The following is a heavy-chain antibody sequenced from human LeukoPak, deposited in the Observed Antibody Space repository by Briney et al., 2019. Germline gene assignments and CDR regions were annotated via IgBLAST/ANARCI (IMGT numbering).Heavy chain of an antibody. V-gene: IGHV3-23*01. CDR3: AQWGDYDILTGYYVSDY. Sequence: GRSLRLSCAASGSTFSNYAMSCVSQAPGKGMEWVSAITGSDGTTYYADSVKGRFTISRDNSKNTLYLQMNSLRVEDTAVYYCAQWGDYDILTGYYVSDYWGQGTLVTVSS. CDR1: GSTFSNYA. D-gene: IGHD3-9*01. J-gene: IGHJ4*02. CDR2: ITGSDGTT.